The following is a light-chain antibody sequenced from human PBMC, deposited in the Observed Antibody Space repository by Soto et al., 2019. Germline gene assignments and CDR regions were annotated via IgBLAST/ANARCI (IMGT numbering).Light chain of an antibody. CDR1: QNIRNY. CDR2: ASS. J-gene: IGKJ4*01. CDR3: QQADSFPT. Sequence: DIQMSQSPSSLSSSIGDRVTITCRASQNIRNYLNWYQQKPGQAPNLLIYASSSLRGGVPSRFRGSGSGTEFTLTISSLQPEDFATYYCQQADSFPTFGGGTKVEIK. V-gene: IGKV1-39*01.